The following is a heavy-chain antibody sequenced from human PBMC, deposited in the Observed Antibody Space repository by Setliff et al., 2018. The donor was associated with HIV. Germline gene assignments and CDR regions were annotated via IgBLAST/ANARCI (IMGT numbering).Heavy chain of an antibody. V-gene: IGHV4-61*08. CDR2: IFYSGST. J-gene: IGHJ4*02. D-gene: IGHD6-19*01. CDR1: GGSITSGGYY. Sequence: SETLSLTCTVSGGSITSGGYYWSWIRQHPGRGLEWIGYIFYSGSTNYNPSLKSRVTISVDSSKNQFSLNLTSVTPADTAVYYCATELFIVVAGHTPTFDYWGQGTLVTVSS. CDR3: ATELFIVVAGHTPTFDY.